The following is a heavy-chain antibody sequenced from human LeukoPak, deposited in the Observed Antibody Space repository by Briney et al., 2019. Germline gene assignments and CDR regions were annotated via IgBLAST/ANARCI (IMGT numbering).Heavy chain of an antibody. CDR3: ARNYGGTMDY. J-gene: IGHJ4*02. Sequence: SETLSLTCTVSGGSISSRSYYWGWTRQPPGKGLERIASIYCSGSTYYNPSLKSRVTISINTSKNQFTLKLSAETAADTAVYYCARNYGGTMDYWGQGTLVTVSS. D-gene: IGHD4-23*01. CDR1: GGSISSRSYY. V-gene: IGHV4-39*01. CDR2: IYCSGST.